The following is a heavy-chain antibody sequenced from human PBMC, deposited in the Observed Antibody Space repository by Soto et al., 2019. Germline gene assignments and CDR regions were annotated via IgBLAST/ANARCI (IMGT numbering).Heavy chain of an antibody. CDR3: SRQASDFWSGKPQYYMDV. Sequence: EVQLVESGGGLVQPGGSLKLSCEASGFTFSGSAMHWVGQASGKGLEWVGRIRSKPNNYATAYGASVKGRFTISRDDSKNTAYLQMNSLNNEDTAVYYCSRQASDFWSGKPQYYMDVWGKGTTVTVSS. V-gene: IGHV3-73*01. D-gene: IGHD3-3*01. CDR1: GFTFSGSA. CDR2: IRSKPNNYAT. J-gene: IGHJ6*03.